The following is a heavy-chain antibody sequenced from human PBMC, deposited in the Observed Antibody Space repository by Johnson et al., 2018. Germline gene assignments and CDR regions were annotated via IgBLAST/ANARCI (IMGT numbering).Heavy chain of an antibody. CDR1: GFTFRNYG. CDR2: LSYDGSNK. D-gene: IGHD2-2*01. J-gene: IGHJ3*02. Sequence: QVQLVQSGGGVVQPGRSLRLSCVASGFTFRNYGMHWVRQAPGKGLEWVAVLSYDGSNKDYADSVKGRFTISRDNSKNTLYLQINSLRAEDTAVYYCAKGVVLMEYQDAFDIWGQGTMVTVSS. V-gene: IGHV3-30*18. CDR3: AKGVVLMEYQDAFDI.